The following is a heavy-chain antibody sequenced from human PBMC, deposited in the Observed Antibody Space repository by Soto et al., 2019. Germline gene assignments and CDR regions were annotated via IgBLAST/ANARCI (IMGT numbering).Heavy chain of an antibody. CDR1: GFTFSSYG. V-gene: IGHV3-23*01. CDR2: ISGSGGRT. D-gene: IGHD2-15*01. CDR3: ANVVVGASSFYFDS. J-gene: IGHJ4*02. Sequence: GGSLRLSCAASGFTFSSYGMSWVRQAPGKGLEWVSGISGSGGRTYYRDSVKGRFTISRDNSKNTLYLQMNSLRAEDTAVYYCANVVVGASSFYFDSWGQGTLVTVSS.